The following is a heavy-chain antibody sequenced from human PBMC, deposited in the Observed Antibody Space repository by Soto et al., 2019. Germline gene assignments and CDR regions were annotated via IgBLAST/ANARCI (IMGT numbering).Heavy chain of an antibody. J-gene: IGHJ4*02. CDR1: GGSFSGYY. Sequence: PSETLSLTSAVYGGSFSGYYWSWIRQPPGKGLEWIGEINHSGSTNYNPSLKSRVTISVDTSKNQFSLKLSSVTAADTAVYYCARGHRDYGIFDYWGQGTLVTVSS. CDR3: ARGHRDYGIFDY. V-gene: IGHV4-34*01. D-gene: IGHD4-17*01. CDR2: INHSGST.